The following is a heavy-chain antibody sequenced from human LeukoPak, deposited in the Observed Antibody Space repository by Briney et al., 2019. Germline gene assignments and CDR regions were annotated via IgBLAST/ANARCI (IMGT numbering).Heavy chain of an antibody. D-gene: IGHD2/OR15-2a*01. CDR1: GGSISSGGYY. V-gene: IGHV4-31*03. J-gene: IGHJ4*02. Sequence: SETLSLTCTVSGGSISSGGYYWSWIRQHPGKGLEWIGYIYYSGSTYYNPSLKSRVTISVDTSKNQFSLKLSPVTAADTAVYYCARVLGRGAHFDYWGQGTLVTVSS. CDR2: IYYSGST. CDR3: ARVLGRGAHFDY.